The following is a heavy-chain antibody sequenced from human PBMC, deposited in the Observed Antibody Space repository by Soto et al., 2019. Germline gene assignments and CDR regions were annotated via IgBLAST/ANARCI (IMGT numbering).Heavy chain of an antibody. D-gene: IGHD3-10*01. Sequence: GGSLRLSCTAFGFTFGDYAMSWFRQAPGKGLEWVGFIRSKAYGGTTEYAASVKGRFTISRDDSKSIAYLQMNSLKTEDTAVYYCTGPLLWFGELFSYMDVWGKGTTVTVSS. J-gene: IGHJ6*03. CDR1: GFTFGDYA. V-gene: IGHV3-49*03. CDR3: TGPLLWFGELFSYMDV. CDR2: IRSKAYGGTT.